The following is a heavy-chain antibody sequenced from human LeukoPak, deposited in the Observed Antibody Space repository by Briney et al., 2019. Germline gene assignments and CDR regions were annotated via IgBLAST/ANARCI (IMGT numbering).Heavy chain of an antibody. V-gene: IGHV4-59*12. Sequence: PSETLSLTCTVPGVSISTSYWSWIRQPPGKGLEWIGYIFYSGRTDSNPSPKRRLTISVDMSTNQVSMKLRSVTAADTAVYYCARDPARNLGSGHLDWYFDLWGRGTLVTVSP. D-gene: IGHD3-22*01. J-gene: IGHJ2*01. CDR3: ARDPARNLGSGHLDWYFDL. CDR2: IFYSGRT. CDR1: GVSISTSY.